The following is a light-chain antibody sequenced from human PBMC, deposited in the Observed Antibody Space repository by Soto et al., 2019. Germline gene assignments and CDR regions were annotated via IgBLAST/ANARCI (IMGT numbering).Light chain of an antibody. CDR3: QQYVRSPWT. V-gene: IGKV3-20*01. CDR1: QSVSSSY. CDR2: GAS. J-gene: IGKJ1*01. Sequence: EIVLTQSPGTLSLSPGERATLSCRASQSVSSSYLAWYQQKGGQAPRLLIYGASSRATGIPDRFSGSGSGTAFTLTISRLEPEDFAVYYCQQYVRSPWTFGQGTKVDIK.